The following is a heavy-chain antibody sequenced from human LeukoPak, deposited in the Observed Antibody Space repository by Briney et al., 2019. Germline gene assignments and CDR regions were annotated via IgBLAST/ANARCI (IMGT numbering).Heavy chain of an antibody. CDR2: ISSSSSYI. Sequence: GGSLRLSCAASGFTFSSYSMNWVRQAPGKGLEWVSSISSSSSYIYYADSVKGRFTISRDNAKNSLYLQMNSLRAEDTAVYYCARDPRVRQQLVLDAFDIWGQGTMVTVSS. CDR3: ARDPRVRQQLVLDAFDI. CDR1: GFTFSSYS. D-gene: IGHD6-13*01. V-gene: IGHV3-21*01. J-gene: IGHJ3*02.